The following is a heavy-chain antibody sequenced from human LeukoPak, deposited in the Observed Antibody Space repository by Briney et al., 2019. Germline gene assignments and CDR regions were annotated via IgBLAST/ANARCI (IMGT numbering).Heavy chain of an antibody. D-gene: IGHD3-3*01. J-gene: IGHJ3*02. CDR2: IYSGGIT. Sequence: GGSLRLSCAASGFTVSSNYMSWVRQAPGKGLEWVSFIYSGGITYYADSVKGRFTLSRDNSKNTLYLQMSSLRAEDTAVYYCARNMDDFWSGSNDAFDIWGQGTMVTVSS. CDR1: GFTVSSNY. V-gene: IGHV3-66*01. CDR3: ARNMDDFWSGSNDAFDI.